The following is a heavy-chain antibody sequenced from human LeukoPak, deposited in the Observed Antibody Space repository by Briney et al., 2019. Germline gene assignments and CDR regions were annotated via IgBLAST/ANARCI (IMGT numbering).Heavy chain of an antibody. CDR3: AKRGVVIRVILVGFHKEAYYFDS. D-gene: IGHD3-22*01. CDR1: GITLSNYG. CDR2: ISGSAGGT. J-gene: IGHJ4*02. V-gene: IGHV3-23*01. Sequence: GGSLRLSCAASGITLSNYGMSWVRQAPGKGLEWVAGISGSAGGTNYADSVKGRFTISRDNPKNTLYLQMNSLRAEDTAVYFCAKRGVVIRVILVGFHKEAYYFDSWGQGALVTVSS.